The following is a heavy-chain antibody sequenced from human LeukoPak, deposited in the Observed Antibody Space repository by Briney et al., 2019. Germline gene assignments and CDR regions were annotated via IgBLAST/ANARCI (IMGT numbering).Heavy chain of an antibody. J-gene: IGHJ6*03. D-gene: IGHD3-10*01. CDR3: ARVEEGYGSGRREDYYYYYMDV. CDR1: GGSFSGYY. V-gene: IGHV4-34*01. Sequence: SETLSLTCAVYGGSFSGYYWSWIRQPPGKGLEWIGEINHSGSTNYNPSLKSRVTISVDTSKNQFSLKLSSVTAADTAVYYCARVEEGYGSGRREDYYYYYMDVWGKGTTVTISS. CDR2: INHSGST.